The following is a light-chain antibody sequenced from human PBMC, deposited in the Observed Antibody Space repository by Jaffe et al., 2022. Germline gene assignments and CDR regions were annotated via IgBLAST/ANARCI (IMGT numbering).Light chain of an antibody. J-gene: IGLJ3*02. CDR3: QSYDYSLSGLV. V-gene: IGLV1-40*01. CDR2: GHT. Sequence: QSVLTQPPSVSGAPGQRVTISCTGSSSNIGAGFDVHWYQHVPGTAPRLLIYGHTNRPSGVPDRFSGSKSGTSPSLTITGLQAEDEADYYCQSYDYSLSGLVFGGGTKLTVL. CDR1: SSNIGAGFD.